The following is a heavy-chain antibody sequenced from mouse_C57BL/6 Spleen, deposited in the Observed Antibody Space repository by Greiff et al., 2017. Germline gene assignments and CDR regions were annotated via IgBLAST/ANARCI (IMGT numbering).Heavy chain of an antibody. CDR1: GYTFTDYE. J-gene: IGHJ3*01. D-gene: IGHD1-1*01. Sequence: QVHVKQSGAELVRPGASVTLSCKASGYTFTDYEMHWVKQTPVHGLEWIGAIDPETGGTAYNQKFKGKAILTADKSSSTAYMELRSLTSEDSAVYYCTERGLIYYYGSSPWFAYWGQGTLVTVSA. CDR2: IDPETGGT. V-gene: IGHV1-15*01. CDR3: TERGLIYYYGSSPWFAY.